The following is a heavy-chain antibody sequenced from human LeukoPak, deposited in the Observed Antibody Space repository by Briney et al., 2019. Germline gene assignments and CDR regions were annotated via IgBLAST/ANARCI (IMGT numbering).Heavy chain of an antibody. D-gene: IGHD2-15*01. CDR1: GFTFSSYS. CDR2: ISSGSDYI. Sequence: PGRSLRLSCAASGFTFSSYSMDWVRQAPGKGLEWVSLISSGSDYIYYADSVKGRFTISRDNATNSLYLQMNSLRAEDTAVYYCARQYCSGGSCYLTTDYWGQGTLVTVSS. CDR3: ARQYCSGGSCYLTTDY. J-gene: IGHJ4*02. V-gene: IGHV3-21*01.